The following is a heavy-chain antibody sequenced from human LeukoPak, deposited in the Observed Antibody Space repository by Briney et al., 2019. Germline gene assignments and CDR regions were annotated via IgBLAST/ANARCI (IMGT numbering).Heavy chain of an antibody. CDR2: ISSSSSTI. J-gene: IGHJ1*01. CDR3: ARVPGYCSGGSCQEGEYFQH. Sequence: GGSLRLSCVASGFLFSNYGMNWVRQAPGKGLEWVSYISSSSSTIYYADSVKGRFTISRDNAKNSLYLQMNSLRAEDTAVYYCARVPGYCSGGSCQEGEYFQHWGQGTLVTVSS. V-gene: IGHV3-48*04. D-gene: IGHD2-15*01. CDR1: GFLFSNYG.